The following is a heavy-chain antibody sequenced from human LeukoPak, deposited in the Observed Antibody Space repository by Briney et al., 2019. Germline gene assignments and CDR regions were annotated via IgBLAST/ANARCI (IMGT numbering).Heavy chain of an antibody. V-gene: IGHV3-7*01. D-gene: IGHD5-12*01. J-gene: IGHJ4*02. CDR1: GFSLSGYW. Sequence: GGSLRLSCAASGFSLSGYWMSWVRQAPGKGLEWVARLHAEGNEKYYVDSVKGRFTVSRDNAKNSLYLQMNSLRVEDTAVYYCARGGYSFDYLGQGTLVTVSS. CDR3: ARGGYSFDY. CDR2: LHAEGNEK.